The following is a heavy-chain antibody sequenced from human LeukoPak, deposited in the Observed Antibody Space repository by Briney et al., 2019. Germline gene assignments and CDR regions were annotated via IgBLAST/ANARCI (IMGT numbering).Heavy chain of an antibody. Sequence: GASVKVSCKAFGYSFSSFGISWVRQAPGQGLEWMGWISAYNGHTNYAQKFQGRVTVTTDTSTSAAYMELRSLVSDDTAVYYCARGTWEAAARPYSFDTWGEGTLVTVTS. V-gene: IGHV1-18*01. CDR1: GYSFSSFG. D-gene: IGHD1-26*01. CDR2: ISAYNGHT. CDR3: ARGTWEAAARPYSFDT. J-gene: IGHJ4*02.